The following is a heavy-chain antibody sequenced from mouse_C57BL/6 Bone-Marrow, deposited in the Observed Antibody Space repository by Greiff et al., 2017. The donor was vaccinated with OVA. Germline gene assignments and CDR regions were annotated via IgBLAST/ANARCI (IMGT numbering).Heavy chain of an antibody. V-gene: IGHV1-63*01. J-gene: IGHJ2*01. CDR1: GYTFTNYW. CDR3: ATRAYDGYLLSFDY. D-gene: IGHD2-3*01. CDR2: IYPGGGDT. Sequence: VKVVESGAELVRPGTSVKMSCKASGYTFTNYWIGWAKQRPGHGLEWIGDIYPGGGDTNYNEKFKGKATLTADKSSSSAYMQFSSLTSEDSAIYYCATRAYDGYLLSFDYWGQGTTLTVSS.